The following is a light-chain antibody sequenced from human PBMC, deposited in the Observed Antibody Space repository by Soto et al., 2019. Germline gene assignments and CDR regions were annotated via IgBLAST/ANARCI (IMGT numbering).Light chain of an antibody. J-gene: IGKJ3*01. Sequence: DIQMTQSPSTLSGSVGDRVTITCRASQTISSWLAWYQQKPGKAPKLLIYAASNLETRVPSRFSGSGSGTKFTLTISRLQSEDIGTYYCQQYDNLPVTFGPGTKVNVK. CDR2: AAS. V-gene: IGKV1-5*01. CDR3: QQYDNLPVT. CDR1: QTISSW.